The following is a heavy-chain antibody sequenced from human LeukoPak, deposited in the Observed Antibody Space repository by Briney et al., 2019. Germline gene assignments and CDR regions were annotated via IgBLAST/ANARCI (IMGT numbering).Heavy chain of an antibody. CDR1: GFTFSSYE. V-gene: IGHV3-48*03. Sequence: PGGSLRLSCAASGFTFSSYEMNWVRQAPGKGREWVSYISSSGRTMYYADSVKGRFTISRDNAKNSLYLQMNSLRAEDTAVYYCAELGITMIGGVWGKGTTVTISS. CDR2: ISSSGRTM. J-gene: IGHJ6*04. CDR3: AELGITMIGGV. D-gene: IGHD3-10*02.